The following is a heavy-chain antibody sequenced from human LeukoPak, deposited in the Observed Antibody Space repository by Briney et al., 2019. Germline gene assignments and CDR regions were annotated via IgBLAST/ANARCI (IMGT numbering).Heavy chain of an antibody. J-gene: IGHJ6*03. D-gene: IGHD6-13*01. Sequence: GGSLRLSCAASGFTFSSYEMNWVRQAPGKGLEWVSYISSSGSTIYYADSVKGRFTISRDNAKNSLYLQMNSLRAEDTAVYYCASTTAAGTYYYYYMDVWGKGTTVTISS. CDR2: ISSSGSTI. CDR3: ASTTAAGTYYYYYMDV. V-gene: IGHV3-48*03. CDR1: GFTFSSYE.